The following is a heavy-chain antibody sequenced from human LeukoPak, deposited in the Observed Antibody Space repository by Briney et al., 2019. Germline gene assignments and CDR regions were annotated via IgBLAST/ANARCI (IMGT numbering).Heavy chain of an antibody. Sequence: PGGSLRLSCAASGFTFSSYWMHWVRQAPGKGLVWVSGISGSDGSTNYADSVKGRFTISRENSKNTLYLQMNSLRAEDTAVYYCGRGGKVEQLVLARWGQGSLVTVSS. CDR1: GFTFSSYW. V-gene: IGHV3-74*01. J-gene: IGHJ4*02. D-gene: IGHD6-13*01. CDR3: GRGGKVEQLVLAR. CDR2: ISGSDGST.